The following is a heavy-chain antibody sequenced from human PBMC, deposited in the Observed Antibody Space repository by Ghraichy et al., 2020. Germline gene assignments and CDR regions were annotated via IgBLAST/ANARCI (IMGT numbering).Heavy chain of an antibody. D-gene: IGHD2-21*01. CDR2: IHPTGST. Sequence: SETLSLTCTVSGGSIRSSNFYWGWIRQPPGKGPEWLGRIHPTGSTYHNPSLASRLTISVDTSKNLFSLKLTSVTAADTAVYFCAGSFAVIRYFDLWGHGTLVTVSS. CDR1: GGSIRSSNFY. CDR3: AGSFAVIRYFDL. J-gene: IGHJ2*01. V-gene: IGHV4-39*01.